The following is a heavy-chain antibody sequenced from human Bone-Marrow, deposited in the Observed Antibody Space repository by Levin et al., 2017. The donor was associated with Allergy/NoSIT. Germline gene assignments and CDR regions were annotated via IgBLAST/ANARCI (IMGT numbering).Heavy chain of an antibody. D-gene: IGHD3-22*01. Sequence: PGGSLRLSCAASGFTFSSYSMNWVRQAPGKGLEWVSSISSSSSYIYYADSVKGRFTISRDNAKNSLYLQMNSLRAEDTAVYYCARDYYDSSGYYYEGVFDYWGQGTLVTVSS. CDR1: GFTFSSYS. V-gene: IGHV3-21*01. J-gene: IGHJ4*02. CDR3: ARDYYDSSGYYYEGVFDY. CDR2: ISSSSSYI.